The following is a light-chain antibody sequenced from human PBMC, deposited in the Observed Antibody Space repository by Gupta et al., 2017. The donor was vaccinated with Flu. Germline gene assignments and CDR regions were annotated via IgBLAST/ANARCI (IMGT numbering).Light chain of an antibody. J-gene: IGLJ1*01. CDR1: HSDVGGYQF. V-gene: IGLV2-14*01. CDR2: EVT. CDR3: SSYTDANTWV. Sequence: QSALTQPASVSGSPGQSITISCSGTHSDVGGYQFVTWYQHHPGRAPKLLIYEVTERPSEISDRFSGSKSGNTASLTISGLQPEDEADYFCSSYTDANTWVFGSGSRVTVL.